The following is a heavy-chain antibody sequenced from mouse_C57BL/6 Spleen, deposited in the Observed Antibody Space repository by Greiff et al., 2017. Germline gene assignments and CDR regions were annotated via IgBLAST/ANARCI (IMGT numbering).Heavy chain of an antibody. CDR2: IYPGDGDT. V-gene: IGHV1-82*01. CDR3: ASNYGIDV. D-gene: IGHD1-1*01. Sequence: QVQLQQSGPELVKPGASVKISCKASGYAFSSSWMNWVKQRPGKGLEWIGRIYPGDGDTNYNGKFKGKATLTADKSSSTAYMQLSSLTSEDSAVYFCASNYGIDVWGTGTTVTVSS. J-gene: IGHJ1*03. CDR1: GYAFSSSW.